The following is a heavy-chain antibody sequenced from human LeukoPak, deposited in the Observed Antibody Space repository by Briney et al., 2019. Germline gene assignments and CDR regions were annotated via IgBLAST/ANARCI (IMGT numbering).Heavy chain of an antibody. D-gene: IGHD6-19*01. Sequence: GGSLRLSCAASGFTFSSYAMSWVRQAPGKGLEWVSAISGSGGSTYYADSVKGRFTISRDNAKNSLYLQMNSLRAEDTAVYYCARDLPELAGVIAVAGTGYFDYWGQGTLVTVSS. CDR2: ISGSGGST. CDR3: ARDLPELAGVIAVAGTGYFDY. V-gene: IGHV3-23*01. CDR1: GFTFSSYA. J-gene: IGHJ4*02.